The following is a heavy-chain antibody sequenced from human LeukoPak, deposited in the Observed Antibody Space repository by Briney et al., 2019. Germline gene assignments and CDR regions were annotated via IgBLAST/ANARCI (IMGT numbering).Heavy chain of an antibody. CDR2: IWYDGSNK. D-gene: IGHD6-13*01. CDR1: GFTFSSYG. V-gene: IGHV3-33*01. Sequence: PGGSLRLSCAASGFTFSSYGMHWVRQAPGKGLEWVAVIWYDGSNKYYADSVKGRFTISRDNAKNSLYLQMNSLRAEDTAVYYCARGRGVGSWLDYWGQGTLVTVSS. J-gene: IGHJ4*02. CDR3: ARGRGVGSWLDY.